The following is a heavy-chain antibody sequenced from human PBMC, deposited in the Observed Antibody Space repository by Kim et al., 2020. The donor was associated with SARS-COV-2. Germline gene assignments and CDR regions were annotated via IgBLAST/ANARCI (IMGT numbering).Heavy chain of an antibody. V-gene: IGHV4-34*01. Sequence: SETLSLTCAVYGGSFSGYYWSWIRQPPGKGLEWIGEINHSGSTNYNPSLKSRVTISVDTSKNQFSLKLSSVTAADTAVYYCARSKWELHHIFDYWGQGTLVTVSS. CDR3: ARSKWELHHIFDY. CDR1: GGSFSGYY. CDR2: INHSGST. D-gene: IGHD1-26*01. J-gene: IGHJ4*02.